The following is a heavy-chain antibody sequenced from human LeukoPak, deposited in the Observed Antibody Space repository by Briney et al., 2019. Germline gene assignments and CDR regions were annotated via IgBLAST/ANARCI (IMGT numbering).Heavy chain of an antibody. CDR2: ISDSGGKT. D-gene: IGHD6-6*01. Sequence: GSLRLSCAATGFTFSNYAMSWVRQAPGKGLEGVSSISDSGGKTYYADSVKGRFAISRDNSKNTLYLQMDSLRAEDTAVYYCAKGRLVLDYWGQGTLVTVSS. CDR3: AKGRLVLDY. V-gene: IGHV3-23*01. J-gene: IGHJ4*02. CDR1: GFTFSNYA.